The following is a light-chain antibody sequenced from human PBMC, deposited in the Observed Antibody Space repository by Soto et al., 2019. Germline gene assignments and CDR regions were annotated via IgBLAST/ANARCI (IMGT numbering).Light chain of an antibody. CDR1: QDIRND. Sequence: DIQMTQSPSSLSASVGDRVTITCRASQDIRNDLGWYQHKPGQAPKRLIYVASRLQSGVPSRFSGSGSGTEFTLTISSLQPEDVATYFCLQHNTYPRTFGQGTKVEGK. J-gene: IGKJ1*01. CDR3: LQHNTYPRT. V-gene: IGKV1-17*01. CDR2: VAS.